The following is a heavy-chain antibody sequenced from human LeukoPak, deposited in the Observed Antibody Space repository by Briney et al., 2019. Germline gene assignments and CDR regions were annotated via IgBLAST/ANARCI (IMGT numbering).Heavy chain of an antibody. Sequence: GGSLRLSCAASGCTFSSYAMSWVRQAPGKGLEWVSAISGGGGSTYYADSVKGRFTISRDNSKNTLYLQMNSLRAEDTAVYYCAKRGVEYCSGGSCYHFDYWGQGTLVTVSS. V-gene: IGHV3-23*01. D-gene: IGHD2-15*01. CDR1: GCTFSSYA. CDR3: AKRGVEYCSGGSCYHFDY. J-gene: IGHJ4*02. CDR2: ISGGGGST.